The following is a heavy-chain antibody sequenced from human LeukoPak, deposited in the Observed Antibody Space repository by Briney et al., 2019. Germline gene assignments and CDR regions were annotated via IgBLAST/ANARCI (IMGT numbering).Heavy chain of an antibody. CDR3: AREKDGYLDY. CDR1: GFTVSSNY. D-gene: IGHD5-24*01. V-gene: IGHV3-53*01. CDR2: IYSGGST. J-gene: IGHJ4*02. Sequence: GGSLRLSCAASGFTVSSNYMSWVRQAPGKGLEWVSVIYSGGSTYYADSVKGRFTISRDNPKNTLYLQMNSLRAEDKAVYYCAREKDGYLDYWGQGTLVTVSS.